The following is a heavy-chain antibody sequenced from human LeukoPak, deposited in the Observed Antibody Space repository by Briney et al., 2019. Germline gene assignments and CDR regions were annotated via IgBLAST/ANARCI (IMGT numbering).Heavy chain of an antibody. V-gene: IGHV1-24*01. J-gene: IGHJ5*02. CDR1: GGTFSSYA. Sequence: ASVKVSCKASGGTFSSYAISWVRQAPGKGLEWMGGFDPEDGETIYAQKFQGRVTMTEDTSTDTAYMELSSLRSEDTAVYYCATTSGSTITIFGVPIRNWFDPWGQGTLVTVSS. D-gene: IGHD3-3*01. CDR3: ATTSGSTITIFGVPIRNWFDP. CDR2: FDPEDGET.